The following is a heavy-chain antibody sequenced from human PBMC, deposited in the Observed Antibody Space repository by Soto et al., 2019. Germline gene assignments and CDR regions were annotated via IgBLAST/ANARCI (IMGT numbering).Heavy chain of an antibody. D-gene: IGHD3-22*01. J-gene: IGHJ6*02. CDR1: VGSFSRYA. CDR3: ARAGPGYYDTAVYYYGMDA. Sequence: SVKVSCKASVGSFSRYAISWVRQAPGQGLDWMGGIIPIFGTANYAQKFQGRVTITAGESTSTAYMELSSLRSEDTAVYYCARAGPGYYDTAVYYYGMDAWGQGNTVTVSS. V-gene: IGHV1-69*13. CDR2: IIPIFGTA.